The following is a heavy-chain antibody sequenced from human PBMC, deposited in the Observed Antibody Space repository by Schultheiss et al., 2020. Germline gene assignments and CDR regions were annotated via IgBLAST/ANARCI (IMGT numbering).Heavy chain of an antibody. J-gene: IGHJ4*02. CDR2: ISWNSGSI. V-gene: IGHV3-9*01. Sequence: SLKISCAASGFTFDDYAMHWVRQAPGKGLEWVSGISWNSGSIGYADSVKGRFTISRDNAKNSLYLQMNSLRAEDTALYYCAKARKKAVAGKSYYFDYWGQGTLVTVSS. CDR1: GFTFDDYA. D-gene: IGHD6-19*01. CDR3: AKARKKAVAGKSYYFDY.